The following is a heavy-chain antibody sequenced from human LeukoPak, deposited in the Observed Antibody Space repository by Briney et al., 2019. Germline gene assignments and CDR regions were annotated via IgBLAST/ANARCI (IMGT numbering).Heavy chain of an antibody. CDR3: AKDADCSGGSCYSLLIDY. V-gene: IGHV4-34*01. CDR2: INHRGST. D-gene: IGHD2-15*01. CDR1: GGSFSGYY. J-gene: IGHJ4*02. Sequence: PSETLSLTCAVYGGSFSGYYWSWIRQPPGKGLEWIGEINHRGSTNYNPSLKSRVTMSVDTSKNQFSLKLSSVTAADTAVYYCAKDADCSGGSCYSLLIDYWGQGTLVTVSS.